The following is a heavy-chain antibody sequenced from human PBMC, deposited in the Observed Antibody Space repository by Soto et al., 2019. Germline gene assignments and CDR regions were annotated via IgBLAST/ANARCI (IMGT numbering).Heavy chain of an antibody. CDR1: GFTFSNYA. J-gene: IGHJ5*02. Sequence: RGPLRHFCSASGFTFSNYAMVCVRQAPGKALEWVSAISASGVNTYYAHSVTGRFTISRDNSKNTLYLQLNSLRADDTAIYYSGKGRNVPTDWFDPWGQGTLVTVSS. D-gene: IGHD1-1*01. CDR2: ISASGVNT. V-gene: IGHV3-23*01. CDR3: GKGRNVPTDWFDP.